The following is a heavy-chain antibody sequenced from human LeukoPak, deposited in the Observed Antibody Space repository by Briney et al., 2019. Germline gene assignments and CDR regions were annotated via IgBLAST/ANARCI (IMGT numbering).Heavy chain of an antibody. CDR1: GFTFSTYA. D-gene: IGHD5-24*01. Sequence: GGSLRLSCAASGFTFSTYAMHWVRQAPGKGLEWVAVISYDGTNKYHADSVKGRFTISRDNSKNSLYLQMNSLRAEDTAIYYCARRFRDWGQGTLVTVSS. V-gene: IGHV3-30*04. J-gene: IGHJ4*02. CDR3: ARRFRD. CDR2: ISYDGTNK.